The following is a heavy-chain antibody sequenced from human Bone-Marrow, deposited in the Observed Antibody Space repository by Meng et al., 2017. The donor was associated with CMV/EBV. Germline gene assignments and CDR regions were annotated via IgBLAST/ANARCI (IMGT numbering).Heavy chain of an antibody. CDR1: GFTFNNYD. V-gene: IGHV3-23*01. CDR2: ISSTGGST. Sequence: GGSLRLSCAASGFTFNNYDMSWVRQAPGKGLEWVAGISSTGGSTYYADAVKGRFAISRDNSKNMVHLQMNSLRAEDTAVYYCARIVVVPAAYTAGNYWGQGTRVTGSS. D-gene: IGHD2-2*01. J-gene: IGHJ4*02. CDR3: ARIVVVPAAYTAGNY.